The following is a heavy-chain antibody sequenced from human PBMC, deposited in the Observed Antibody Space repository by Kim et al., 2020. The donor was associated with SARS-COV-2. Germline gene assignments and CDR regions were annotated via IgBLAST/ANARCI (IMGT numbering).Heavy chain of an antibody. J-gene: IGHJ4*02. CDR1: GFTFDDYA. D-gene: IGHD3-10*01. CDR2: ISWNSGSI. CDR3: AKDMNYYGSGSYPYYFDY. V-gene: IGHV3-9*01. Sequence: SLRLSCAASGFTFDDYAMHWVRQAPGKGLEWVSGISWNSGSIGYADSVKGRFTISRDNAKNSLYLQMNSLRAEDTALYYCAKDMNYYGSGSYPYYFDYWGQGTLVTVSS.